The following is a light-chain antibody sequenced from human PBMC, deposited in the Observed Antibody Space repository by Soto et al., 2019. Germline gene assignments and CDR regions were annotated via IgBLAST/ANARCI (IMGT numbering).Light chain of an antibody. CDR1: SGHSSYT. V-gene: IGLV4-69*01. CDR2: LNSDGSH. J-gene: IGLJ2*01. CDR3: QTWGTGFQV. Sequence: QLVLTQSPSASASLGASVKLTCTLNSGHSSYTVAWHQQQSERGPRYLMNLNSDGSHTKGDGIPDRFSGSSSGAERYLTISSLQSEDEADYYCQTWGTGFQVFGGGTQLTVL.